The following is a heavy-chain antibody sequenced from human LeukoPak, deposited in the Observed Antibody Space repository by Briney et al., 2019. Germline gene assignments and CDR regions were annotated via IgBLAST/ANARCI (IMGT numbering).Heavy chain of an antibody. V-gene: IGHV1-2*02. CDR3: ARVDCSGGSCNFDP. CDR2: IDPNSGGT. CDR1: GYNFTGYY. D-gene: IGHD2-15*01. J-gene: IGHJ5*02. Sequence: GASVKVSCKASGYNFTGYYMHWVRQAPGQGLEWMGWIDPNSGGTRYAQNFQGRVTMTRDTSISTAYMELSRLRSDDTAVYSCARVDCSGGSCNFDPWGQGTLATVSS.